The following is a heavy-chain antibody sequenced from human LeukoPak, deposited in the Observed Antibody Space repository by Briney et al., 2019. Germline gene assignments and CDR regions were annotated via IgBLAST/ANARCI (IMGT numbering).Heavy chain of an antibody. J-gene: IGHJ4*02. V-gene: IGHV4-59*12. D-gene: IGHD3-3*01. CDR1: GGSISSYY. CDR3: ARERVTRSTSYDFWSGYSGTFDY. Sequence: SETLSLTCTVSGGSISSYYWSWIRQPPGKGLEWIGYIYCSGSTNYNPSLKSRVTMSVDTSKNQFSLKLNSVTAADTAVYYCARERVTRSTSYDFWSGYSGTFDYWGQGTLVTVSS. CDR2: IYCSGST.